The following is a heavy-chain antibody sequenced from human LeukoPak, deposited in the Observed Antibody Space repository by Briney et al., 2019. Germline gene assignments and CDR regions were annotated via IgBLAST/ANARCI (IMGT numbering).Heavy chain of an antibody. CDR3: ARAPPRTKNYGMDV. J-gene: IGHJ6*02. D-gene: IGHD1-1*01. CDR2: ISYDGSNK. Sequence: PGRSLRLSCAASGFTFSSYAMHWVRQAPGKGLEWVAVISYDGSNKYYADSVKGRFTISRDNSKNTLYLQMNSLRAEDTAVYYCARAPPRTKNYGMDVWGQGITVTVSS. V-gene: IGHV3-30*14. CDR1: GFTFSSYA.